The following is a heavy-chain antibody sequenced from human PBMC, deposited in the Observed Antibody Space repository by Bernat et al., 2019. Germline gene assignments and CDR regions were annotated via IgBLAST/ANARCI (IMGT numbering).Heavy chain of an antibody. D-gene: IGHD4-17*01. CDR3: ARARFLTSVTTIDY. CDR2: ISAYNGDT. V-gene: IGHV1-18*01. Sequence: QVQLVQSGIAVKRPGTSVKVSCKASGYTFQNYGITWIRQAAGQGLEWMGWISAYNGDTKYAQKFQGRVVMTTDTSTATGYMEMRSLRSDDTAVYYCARARFLTSVTTIDYWGQGALVTVSS. CDR1: GYTFQNYG. J-gene: IGHJ4*02.